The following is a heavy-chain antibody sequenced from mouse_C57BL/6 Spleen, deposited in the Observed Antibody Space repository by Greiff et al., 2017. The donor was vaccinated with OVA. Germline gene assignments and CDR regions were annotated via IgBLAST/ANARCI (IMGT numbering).Heavy chain of an antibody. D-gene: IGHD2-4*01. V-gene: IGHV1-59*01. CDR3: ARGDDYVDFDY. CDR1: GYTFTSYW. CDR2: IDPSDSYT. Sequence: QVQLQQSGAELVRPGTSVKLSCKASGYTFTSYWMHWVKQRPGQGLEWIGVIDPSDSYTNYNQKFKGKATLTVDTSSSTAYMQLSSLTSEDSAVYYCARGDDYVDFDYWGQGTTLTVSS. J-gene: IGHJ2*01.